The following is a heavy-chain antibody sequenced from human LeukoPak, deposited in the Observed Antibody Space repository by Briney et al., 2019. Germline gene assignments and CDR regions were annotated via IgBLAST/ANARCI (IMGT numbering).Heavy chain of an antibody. CDR1: GFPFSNSW. Sequence: GGSLRLSCAVSGFPFSNSWMYWVRQAPGKGLEGVANINKDGGGISYVDSVKGRFIISRDNARNSLYLQMNSLRVEDTAVYFCAGGNSMDVWGKGTAVTVSS. J-gene: IGHJ6*04. CDR3: AGGNSMDV. D-gene: IGHD1/OR15-1a*01. V-gene: IGHV3-7*03. CDR2: INKDGGGI.